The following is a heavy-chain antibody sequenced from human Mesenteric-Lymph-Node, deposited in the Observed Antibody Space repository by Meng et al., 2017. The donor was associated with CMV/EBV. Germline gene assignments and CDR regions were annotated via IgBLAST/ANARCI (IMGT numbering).Heavy chain of an antibody. Sequence: GSLRLSCTVSGASISSDTYYWGWIRQSPGKGLEWIGIRYYSGSTHYNPSLKSRVTMAVDTSKNKFSLKLSSVTAADTAVYYCAVITGTTFDYWGQGTLVTVSS. CDR1: GASISSDTYY. D-gene: IGHD1-7*01. J-gene: IGHJ4*02. CDR3: AVITGTTFDY. V-gene: IGHV4-39*01. CDR2: RYYSGST.